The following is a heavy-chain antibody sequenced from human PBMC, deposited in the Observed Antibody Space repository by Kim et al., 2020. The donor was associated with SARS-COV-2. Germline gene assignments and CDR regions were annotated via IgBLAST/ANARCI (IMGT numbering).Heavy chain of an antibody. Sequence: GGSLRLSCAASGFTFNDYAMHWVRQAPGKGLEWVSGISGNSGSIGYADSVKGRFTISRDNAKNSLYLQMNSLRAEDTALYYCAKDRGPSVVVPAATIRSYYDGMEVCGQGTTVTVS. V-gene: IGHV3-9*01. D-gene: IGHD2-2*01. CDR3: AKDRGPSVVVPAATIRSYYDGMEV. CDR2: ISGNSGSI. CDR1: GFTFNDYA. J-gene: IGHJ6*02.